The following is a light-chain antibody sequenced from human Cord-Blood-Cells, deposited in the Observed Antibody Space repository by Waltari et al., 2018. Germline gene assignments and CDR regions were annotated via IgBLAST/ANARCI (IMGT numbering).Light chain of an antibody. J-gene: IGKJ1*01. CDR1: QRVSSSY. Sequence: EIVLTQSPGTLSLSPGERATLSCRASQRVSSSYLAWYQQKPGQAPRLLIYGASSRATGIPDRFSGSGSGTDFTLDISRLEPEDFAVYYCQQYGSSRWTFGQGTKVEIK. V-gene: IGKV3-20*01. CDR2: GAS. CDR3: QQYGSSRWT.